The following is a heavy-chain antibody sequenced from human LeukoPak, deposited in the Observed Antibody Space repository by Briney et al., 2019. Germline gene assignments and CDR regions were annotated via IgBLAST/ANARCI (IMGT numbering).Heavy chain of an antibody. Sequence: GASVKVSCKASGYTFAGYYMHWVRQAPGQGLEWVGRINTYNGNTKYVQKFHDRVTLTTDTSTNTAYMELRRLTSGDTAMYHCARGPRYDYDSSVYYFEFWGQGTLVTVSS. V-gene: IGHV1-18*04. CDR3: ARGPRYDYDSSVYYFEF. CDR1: GYTFAGYY. J-gene: IGHJ4*02. CDR2: INTYNGNT. D-gene: IGHD3-22*01.